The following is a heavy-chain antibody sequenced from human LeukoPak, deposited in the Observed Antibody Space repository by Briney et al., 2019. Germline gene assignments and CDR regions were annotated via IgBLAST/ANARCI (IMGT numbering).Heavy chain of an antibody. CDR2: INEDGSEK. CDR1: GFTFMNYW. D-gene: IGHD1-1*01. J-gene: IGHJ4*02. Sequence: PGGSLRLSCAASGFTFMNYWMNWVGQAPGKGLEWGANINEDGSEKNYVDSVKGRFTTSRDNASNSLSLQMNSLRSEDTAVYYCATYKNQPHTLFFDFWGQGALVTVSA. CDR3: ATYKNQPHTLFFDF. V-gene: IGHV3-7*02.